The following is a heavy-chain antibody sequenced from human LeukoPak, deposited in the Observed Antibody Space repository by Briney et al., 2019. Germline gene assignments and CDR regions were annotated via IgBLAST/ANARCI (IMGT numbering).Heavy chain of an antibody. Sequence: SETLSLTCTVSGYSISSGYYWGWIRQPPGKGLEWIGSIYHSGSTYYNPSLKSRVTISVDTSKNQFSLKLSSVTAADTAVYYCARSFRVGATDPFDYWGQGTLVTVSS. D-gene: IGHD1-26*01. CDR3: ARSFRVGATDPFDY. CDR1: GYSISSGYY. CDR2: IYHSGST. V-gene: IGHV4-38-2*02. J-gene: IGHJ4*02.